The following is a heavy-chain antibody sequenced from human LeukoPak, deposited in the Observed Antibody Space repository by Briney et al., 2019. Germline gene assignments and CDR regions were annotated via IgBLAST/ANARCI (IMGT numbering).Heavy chain of an antibody. CDR3: AIKTWGLSYYDSSGPLGY. Sequence: ASVTVSYKVSVYTLTELSMHWVRQAPGKGREWMGGLDPEDGETIYAQKFQGRVTMTEDTSTDTAYMELSSLRSEDTAVYYCAIKTWGLSYYDSSGPLGYWGQGTLVTVSS. V-gene: IGHV1-24*01. CDR1: VYTLTELS. D-gene: IGHD3-22*01. CDR2: LDPEDGET. J-gene: IGHJ4*02.